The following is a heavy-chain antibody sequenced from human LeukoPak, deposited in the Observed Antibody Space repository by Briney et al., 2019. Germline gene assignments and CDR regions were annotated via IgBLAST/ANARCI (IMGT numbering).Heavy chain of an antibody. J-gene: IGHJ3*02. CDR3: AKDRITMVRGGPPGAFDT. Sequence: GGSLRLSCAASGFTFSSYAMSWVRQAPGKGLEWVSAISGSGGSTYYADSVKGRFTISRDNSKNTLYLQMNSLRAEDTAVYYCAKDRITMVRGGPPGAFDTWGQGTMVTVSS. CDR2: ISGSGGST. CDR1: GFTFSSYA. D-gene: IGHD3-10*01. V-gene: IGHV3-23*01.